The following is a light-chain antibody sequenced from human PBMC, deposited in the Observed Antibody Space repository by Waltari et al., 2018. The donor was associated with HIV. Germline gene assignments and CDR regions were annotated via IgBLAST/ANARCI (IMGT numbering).Light chain of an antibody. CDR2: KNY. CDR3: VGWDGSLSGYV. J-gene: IGLJ1*01. Sequence: QSVLTQPPSASGTPGQTVTFSCSGSSSNIGNANVYWYQQLPGMTPKLLIYKNYQRPSGVPDRFAGSKSGTSASLAISGLRSEDEADYYCVGWDGSLSGYVFGAGTKVTVL. CDR1: SSNIGNAN. V-gene: IGLV1-47*01.